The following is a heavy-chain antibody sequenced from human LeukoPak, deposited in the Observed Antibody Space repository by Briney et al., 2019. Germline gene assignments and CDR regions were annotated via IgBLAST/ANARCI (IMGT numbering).Heavy chain of an antibody. CDR3: ARRTNYYDSSGYHYEEVDY. Sequence: SETLSLTCTVSGGSISSSSYYWGWIRQPPGKGLEWIGSIYYSGSTYYNPSLKSRVTISVDTSKNQFSLKLSSVTAADTAVYYCARRTNYYDSSGYHYEEVDYWGQGTLVTVSS. D-gene: IGHD3-22*01. V-gene: IGHV4-39*01. J-gene: IGHJ4*02. CDR2: IYYSGST. CDR1: GGSISSSSYY.